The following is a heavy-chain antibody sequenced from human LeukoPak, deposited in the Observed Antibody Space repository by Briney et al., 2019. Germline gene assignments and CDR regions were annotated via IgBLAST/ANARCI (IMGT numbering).Heavy chain of an antibody. V-gene: IGHV1-2*06. J-gene: IGHJ4*02. CDR3: AREWQVGATGFDY. CDR1: GYTFTGYY. Sequence: ASVKVSCKASGYTFTGYYMHWVRQAPGQGLEWMGRISPNSGGTNYAQKFQGRVTMTRDTSISTAYMELSRLRSDDTAVYYRAREWQVGATGFDYWGQGTLVTVSS. D-gene: IGHD1-26*01. CDR2: ISPNSGGT.